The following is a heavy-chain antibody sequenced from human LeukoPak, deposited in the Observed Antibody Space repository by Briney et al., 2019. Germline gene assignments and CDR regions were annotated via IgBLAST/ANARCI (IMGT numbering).Heavy chain of an antibody. CDR1: GYTFTCYY. D-gene: IGHD3-22*01. V-gene: IGHV1-2*02. Sequence: ASVKVSCKASGYTFTCYYMHWVRQAPGQGLGWMGWINPNSGGTNYAQKFQGRVTMTRDTSISTAYMELSRLRSDDTAVYYCARGGAYYDSSGYYMFNLDYWGQGTLVTVSS. CDR2: INPNSGGT. J-gene: IGHJ4*02. CDR3: ARGGAYYDSSGYYMFNLDY.